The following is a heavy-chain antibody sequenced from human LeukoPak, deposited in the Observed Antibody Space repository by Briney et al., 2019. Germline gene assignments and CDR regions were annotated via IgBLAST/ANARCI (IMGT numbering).Heavy chain of an antibody. CDR1: GGSISSAGHY. Sequence: SETLSLTCTVSGGSISSAGHYWSWIRQHPGKGLEWIGWTYDGGSIHYKSSLKSRVTISGDTSKNQISLKVSSVTAADTAVYYCARVSGCTGGSCYPDDQYYHMDVWGKGTTVTVSS. D-gene: IGHD2-15*01. CDR3: ARVSGCTGGSCYPDDQYYHMDV. CDR2: TYDGGSI. V-gene: IGHV4-31*03. J-gene: IGHJ6*03.